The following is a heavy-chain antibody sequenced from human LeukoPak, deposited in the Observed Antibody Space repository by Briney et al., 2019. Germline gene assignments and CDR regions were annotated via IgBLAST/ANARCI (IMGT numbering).Heavy chain of an antibody. J-gene: IGHJ4*02. V-gene: IGHV3-23*01. Sequence: NGGGDITYYAESVKGRFTVSRDNSKNTLFLQMNSLRAEDTAVFYCAKRYGDSTAWFFDFWGQGTLVTVSS. CDR2: NGGGDIT. D-gene: IGHD3-16*01. CDR3: AKRYGDSTAWFFDF.